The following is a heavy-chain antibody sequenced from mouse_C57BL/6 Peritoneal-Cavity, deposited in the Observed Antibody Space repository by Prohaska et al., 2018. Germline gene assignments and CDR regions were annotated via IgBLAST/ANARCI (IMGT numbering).Heavy chain of an antibody. D-gene: IGHD2-4*01. Sequence: QVQLKESGPGLVAPSQSLSITCTVSGFSLTSYGVHWVRQPPRKGLEWLVVIWSDGSTTYNSALKSRLTISKDNSKSQVCLKMNSLQTDDTAMYYCARDYDWYFDVWGTGTTVTVSS. CDR3: ARDYDWYFDV. CDR1: GFSLTSYG. CDR2: IWSDGST. J-gene: IGHJ1*03. V-gene: IGHV2-6*03.